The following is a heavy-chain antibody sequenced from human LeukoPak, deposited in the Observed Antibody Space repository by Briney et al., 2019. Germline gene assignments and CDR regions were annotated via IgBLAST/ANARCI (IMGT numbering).Heavy chain of an antibody. CDR1: GLTFSSNS. D-gene: IGHD2-15*01. CDR3: ARQLGYCSGGSCPSFD. CDR2: ISSSSNYI. J-gene: IGHJ4*02. Sequence: GGSLRLSCAASGLTFSSNSMNWVRQAPGKGLERVSSISSSSNYIYYADSVKGRFTIPRDNAKNSLYLQMDSLRAEDTAVYYCARQLGYCSGGSCPSFDWGQGTLVTVSS. V-gene: IGHV3-21*01.